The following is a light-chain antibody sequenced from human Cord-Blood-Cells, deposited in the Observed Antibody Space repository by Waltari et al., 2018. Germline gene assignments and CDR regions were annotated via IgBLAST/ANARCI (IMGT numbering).Light chain of an antibody. J-gene: IGKJ1*01. CDR3: QQYGSSPT. V-gene: IGKV3-20*01. CDR2: GAS. Sequence: EIVLTQSPGTLSLSPGERATLSCRASQSVSRSYLAWYQQKPGQAPGLLIYGASSRATGIPDRFSGSGSGTDFTLTISRLEPEDFAVYYCQQYGSSPTFGQGTKVEIK. CDR1: QSVSRSY.